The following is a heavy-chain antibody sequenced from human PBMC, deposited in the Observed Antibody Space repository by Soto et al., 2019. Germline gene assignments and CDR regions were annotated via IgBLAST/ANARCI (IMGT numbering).Heavy chain of an antibody. CDR1: GGPFSCYY. CDR3: ARDILYRLDY. CDR2: INHSGNT. D-gene: IGHD3-9*01. Sequence: SETLSLTCAVYGGPFSCYYWSWIRQPPGKGLEWIGEINHSGNTNYNPSLRSRVTISVDTSKNQFSLKLSSVTAADTAVYYCARDILYRLDYWGQGILVTVSS. J-gene: IGHJ4*02. V-gene: IGHV4-34*01.